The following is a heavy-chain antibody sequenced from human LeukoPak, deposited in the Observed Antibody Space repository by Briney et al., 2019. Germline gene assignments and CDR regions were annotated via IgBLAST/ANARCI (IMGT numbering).Heavy chain of an antibody. Sequence: DPGGSLRLSCAASGFTFRSYWMHWVRQAPGKGLVWVSRINNGGTNTTYADSVKGRFTISRDNSKNMIYLELSRLKAEDTAVYYCAKERSLEIAVAGTIFDYWGQGTLVTVSS. V-gene: IGHV3-74*01. CDR1: GFTFRSYW. CDR3: AKERSLEIAVAGTIFDY. J-gene: IGHJ4*02. D-gene: IGHD6-19*01. CDR2: INNGGTNT.